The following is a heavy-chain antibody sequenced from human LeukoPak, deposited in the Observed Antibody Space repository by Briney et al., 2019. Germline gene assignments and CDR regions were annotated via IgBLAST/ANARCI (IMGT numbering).Heavy chain of an antibody. V-gene: IGHV3-49*04. J-gene: IGHJ4*02. CDR2: IRSKVYGGTT. CDR3: TRDYGGFDY. Sequence: GRSLRLSCRASGFTFGDYVMTWVRQAPGKGLEWVGFIRSKVYGGTTEYAASVKGRFIISRDDSKSIAYLQMNSLKTEDTAVYCCTRDYGGFDYWGQGTLVTVSS. D-gene: IGHD4-23*01. CDR1: GFTFGDYV.